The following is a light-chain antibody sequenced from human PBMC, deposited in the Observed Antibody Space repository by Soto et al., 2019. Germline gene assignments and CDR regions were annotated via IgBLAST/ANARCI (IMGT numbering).Light chain of an antibody. V-gene: IGLV4-60*02. CDR3: ETWDNNILV. CDR1: SGHSSYI. Sequence: QSVLTQSSSASASLGSSVKLTCTLSSGHSSYIIAWHQQQPGKAPRYLMKLEVSGSDNKGSGVPDRFSGSSSGADRYLTIANLQFEDEADYYCETWDNNILVFGGGTKLTVL. J-gene: IGLJ2*01. CDR2: LEVSGSD.